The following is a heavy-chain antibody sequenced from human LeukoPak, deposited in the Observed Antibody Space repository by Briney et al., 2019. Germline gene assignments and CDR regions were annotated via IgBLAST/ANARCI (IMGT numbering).Heavy chain of an antibody. CDR1: GFSFSTHW. CDR3: ARGGPYSASDY. J-gene: IGHJ4*02. Sequence: GGSLRLSCAASGFSFSTHWMHWVRQAPGKGLVWVSRISSDGSSTSYADSVKGRSTISRDNAKNTLHLQMNTLREEDTAVYYCARGGPYSASDYWGQGTLVTVSS. CDR2: ISSDGSST. V-gene: IGHV3-74*01. D-gene: IGHD1-26*01.